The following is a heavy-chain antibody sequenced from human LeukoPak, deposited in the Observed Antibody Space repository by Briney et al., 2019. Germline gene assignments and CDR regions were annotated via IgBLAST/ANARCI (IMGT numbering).Heavy chain of an antibody. CDR3: ARGLYGDYEY. V-gene: IGHV1-46*01. CDR1: GYTFTSYY. CDR2: INPSGGST. Sequence: ASVKVSCKASGYTFTSYYMHWVRQAPGQGLEWMGIINPSGGSTLYAQKLQGRVTMTTDTSTSTAYMELRSLRSDDTAVYYCARGLYGDYEYWGQGTLVTVSS. D-gene: IGHD4-17*01. J-gene: IGHJ4*02.